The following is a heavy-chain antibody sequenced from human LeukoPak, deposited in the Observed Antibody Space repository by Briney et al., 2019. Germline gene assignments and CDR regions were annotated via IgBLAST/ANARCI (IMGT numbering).Heavy chain of an antibody. D-gene: IGHD3-16*01. CDR3: ARLRGDVPHYFYGMDV. CDR2: IHYSGST. J-gene: IGHJ6*01. V-gene: IGHV4-59*01. CDR1: GGSISSYY. Sequence: PSETLSLTCAVSGGSISSYYRSWVRQPPGKGLEWIGYIHYSGSTNYNPSLESRVTISVDTSKNQFSLKQRSVTAADTAVYCCARLRGDVPHYFYGMDVWGQARTVSDCS.